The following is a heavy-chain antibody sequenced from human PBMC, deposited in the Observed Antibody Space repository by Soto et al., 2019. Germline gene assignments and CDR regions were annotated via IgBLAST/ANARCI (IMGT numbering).Heavy chain of an antibody. D-gene: IGHD6-13*01. Sequence: PSETLSLTCTVSGGSISSYYWSWIRQPPGKGLEWIGYIYYSGSTNYNPSLKSRVTISVDTSKNQFSLKLSSVTAADTAVYYCARESDESVAAAGTFDYWGQGTLVTVSS. CDR3: ARESDESVAAAGTFDY. CDR2: IYYSGST. J-gene: IGHJ4*02. CDR1: GGSISSYY. V-gene: IGHV4-59*01.